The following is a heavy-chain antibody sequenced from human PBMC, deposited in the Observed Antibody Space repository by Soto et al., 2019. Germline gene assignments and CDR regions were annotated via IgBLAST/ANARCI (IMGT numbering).Heavy chain of an antibody. CDR3: ARDFLVSSGWYRGGMDV. Sequence: PSETLSLTCTVSGGPISSGGYYWSWIRQHPGKGLEWIGYIYYSGSTYYNPSLKSRVTISVDTSKNQFSLKLSSVTAADTAVYYCARDFLVSSGWYRGGMDVWGQGTTVTVSS. J-gene: IGHJ6*02. CDR2: IYYSGST. V-gene: IGHV4-31*03. CDR1: GGPISSGGYY. D-gene: IGHD6-19*01.